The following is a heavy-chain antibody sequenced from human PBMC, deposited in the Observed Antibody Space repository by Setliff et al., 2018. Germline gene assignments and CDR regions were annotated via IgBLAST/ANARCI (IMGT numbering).Heavy chain of an antibody. Sequence: ASVKVSCKASGYTFTGYYMHWVRQAPGQGLEWMGWINPNSGGTNYAQKFQGRVTMTRXXXISTAXXXXXXXXXXXXAVYYCARGGERYYSASWGQGTLVTVSS. CDR1: GYTFTGYY. D-gene: IGHD3-10*01. CDR2: INPNSGGT. V-gene: IGHV1-2*02. J-gene: IGHJ4*02. CDR3: ARGGERYYSAS.